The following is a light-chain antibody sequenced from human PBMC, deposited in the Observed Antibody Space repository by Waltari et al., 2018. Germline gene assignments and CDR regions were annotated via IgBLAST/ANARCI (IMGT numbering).Light chain of an antibody. CDR1: QSIRGL. CDR3: QQRSNWPLT. CDR2: DTS. J-gene: IGKJ4*01. V-gene: IGKV3-11*01. Sequence: EIVLTQSPVTLSLSPGEGATLSCRTSQSIRGLLAWYQQKPGQAPRLLIDDTSIRATGIPARFSGSGSGTDFTLTISSLEPEDFAVYYCQQRSNWPLTCGGGTKVEIK.